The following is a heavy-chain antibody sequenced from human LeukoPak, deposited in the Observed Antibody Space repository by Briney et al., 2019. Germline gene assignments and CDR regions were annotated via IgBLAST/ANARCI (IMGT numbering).Heavy chain of an antibody. V-gene: IGHV4-59*01. Sequence: SETLSLTCSVAGGSISSYYWSWIRQPPGKGLEWNGYIHYSGSTSYNPSLKSRVTISVDTSKNQISLKVRSATAADTAVYYCARTTEDCSSTSCYQYWFDPWGQGTLVTVSS. CDR1: GGSISSYY. J-gene: IGHJ5*02. D-gene: IGHD2-2*01. CDR3: ARTTEDCSSTSCYQYWFDP. CDR2: IHYSGST.